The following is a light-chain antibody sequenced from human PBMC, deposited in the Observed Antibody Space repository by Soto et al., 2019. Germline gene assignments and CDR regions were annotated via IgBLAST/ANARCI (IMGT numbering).Light chain of an antibody. J-gene: IGLJ2*01. V-gene: IGLV2-14*01. CDR1: SSDVGGYKY. Sequence: QSALTQPASVSGSPGQSITISCTGSSSDVGGYKYVSWYQQYPGKAPKLMIYECSKRPSGVSNRFSGSKSGNTASLTISGLQAEDEAYYYCSSYTSSRTAVFGGGTMLTVL. CDR2: ECS. CDR3: SSYTSSRTAV.